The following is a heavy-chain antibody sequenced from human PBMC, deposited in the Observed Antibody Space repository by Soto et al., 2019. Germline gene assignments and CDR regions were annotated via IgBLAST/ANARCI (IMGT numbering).Heavy chain of an antibody. Sequence: PSETLSLTCTVSGGSISSGGYYWSWIRQHPGKGLEWIGYIYYSGSTYYNPSLKGRVTISVDTSKNQFSLKLSSVTAADTAVYYCARDFRRAAAGHYIDYWGQGTLVTVSS. D-gene: IGHD6-13*01. CDR1: GGSISSGGYY. V-gene: IGHV4-31*03. CDR2: IYYSGST. CDR3: ARDFRRAAAGHYIDY. J-gene: IGHJ4*02.